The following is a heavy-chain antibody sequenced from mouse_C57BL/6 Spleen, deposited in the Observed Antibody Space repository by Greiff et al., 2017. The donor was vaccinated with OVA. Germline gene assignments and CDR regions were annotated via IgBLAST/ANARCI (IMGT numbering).Heavy chain of an antibody. CDR1: GYSITSGYY. CDR3: ARNYYYAMDY. CDR2: ISYDGSN. J-gene: IGHJ4*01. Sequence: EVQLQQSGPGLVKPSQSLSLTCSVTGYSITSGYYWNWIRQFPGNKLEWMGYISYDGSNNYNPSLKNRISITRDTSKNQFFLKLNSVTTEDTATYYCARNYYYAMDYGGQGTSVTVSS. V-gene: IGHV3-6*01.